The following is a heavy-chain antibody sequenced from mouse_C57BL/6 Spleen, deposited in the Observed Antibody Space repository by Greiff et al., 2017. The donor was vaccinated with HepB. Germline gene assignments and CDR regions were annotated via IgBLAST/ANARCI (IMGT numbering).Heavy chain of an antibody. CDR1: GFTFSDYG. Sequence: EVKLMESGGGLVKPGGSLKLSCAASGFTFSDYGMHWVRQAPEKGLEWVAYISSGSSTIYYADTVKGRFTISRDNAKNTLFLQMTSLRSEDTAMYYCARLTGQGFDYWGQGTTLTVSS. D-gene: IGHD4-1*01. V-gene: IGHV5-17*01. CDR2: ISSGSSTI. J-gene: IGHJ2*01. CDR3: ARLTGQGFDY.